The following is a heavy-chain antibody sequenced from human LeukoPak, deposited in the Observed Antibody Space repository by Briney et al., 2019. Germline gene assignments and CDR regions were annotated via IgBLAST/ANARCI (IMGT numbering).Heavy chain of an antibody. Sequence: SETLSLTCTVSGGSISSGDYYWSWIRQPPGKGLEWIGYIYYSGSTYYNPSLKSRVTISLDTSKNQFSLKLSSVTAADTAVYYCAREVAAAYCFDYWGQGTLVTVSS. CDR1: GGSISSGDYY. CDR3: AREVAAAYCFDY. CDR2: IYYSGST. V-gene: IGHV4-30-4*08. J-gene: IGHJ4*02. D-gene: IGHD6-13*01.